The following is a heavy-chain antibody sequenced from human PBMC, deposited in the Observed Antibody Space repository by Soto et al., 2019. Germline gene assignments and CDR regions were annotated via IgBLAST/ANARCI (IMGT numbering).Heavy chain of an antibody. CDR3: AREVRQRGWYYFDY. D-gene: IGHD2-15*01. J-gene: IGHJ4*02. CDR1: GFTFSSYG. CDR2: ISSSGSTI. V-gene: IGHV3-48*03. Sequence: EVQLVESGGGLVQPGGSLRLSCAASGFTFSSYGMNWVRQAPGKGLEWVSYISSSGSTIYYADSVKGRFTISRDNAKNSLYLQMNSLRAEDTAVYYCAREVRQRGWYYFDYWGQGTLVTVSS.